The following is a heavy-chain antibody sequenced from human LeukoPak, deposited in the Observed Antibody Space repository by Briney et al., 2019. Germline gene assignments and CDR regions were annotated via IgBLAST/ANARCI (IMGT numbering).Heavy chain of an antibody. CDR3: ARVGGYSYVGI. Sequence: KFQGRVTFTRDTSASTAYMELSSLRSEDTAVYYCARVGGYSYVGIWGQGTMVTVSS. D-gene: IGHD5-18*01. J-gene: IGHJ3*02. V-gene: IGHV1-3*01.